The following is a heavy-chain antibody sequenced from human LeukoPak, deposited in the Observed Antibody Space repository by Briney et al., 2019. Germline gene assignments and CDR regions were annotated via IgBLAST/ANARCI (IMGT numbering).Heavy chain of an antibody. D-gene: IGHD3-3*01. CDR1: GFTFSSYA. CDR3: AKDYRSRFLSLPGGGVDY. V-gene: IGHV3-23*01. J-gene: IGHJ4*02. Sequence: TGGSLRLSCAASGFTFSSYAMSWVRQAPGKGLEWVSAISGSGGSTYYADSVKGRFTISRDNSKNTLYLQMNSLRAEDTAVYYCAKDYRSRFLSLPGGGVDYWGQGTLVTVSS. CDR2: ISGSGGST.